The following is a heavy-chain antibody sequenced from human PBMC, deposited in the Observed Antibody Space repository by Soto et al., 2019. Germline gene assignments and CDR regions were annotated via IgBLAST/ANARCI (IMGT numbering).Heavy chain of an antibody. CDR2: ISSSGSTI. CDR3: ARVPPITMIVVVLPAPDY. V-gene: IGHV3-11*01. J-gene: IGHJ4*02. Sequence: GGSLRLSCAASGFTFSDYYMSWIRQAPGKGLEWVSYISSSGSTIYYADSVKGRFTISRDNAKNSLYLQMNSLRAEDTAVYYCARVPPITMIVVVLPAPDYWGQGTLVTVSS. CDR1: GFTFSDYY. D-gene: IGHD3-22*01.